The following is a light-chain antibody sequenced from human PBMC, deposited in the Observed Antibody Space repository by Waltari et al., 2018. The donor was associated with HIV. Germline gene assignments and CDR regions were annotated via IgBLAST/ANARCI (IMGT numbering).Light chain of an antibody. CDR2: RNN. CDR3: AAWDDNLSAVV. Sequence: QSVLTQPHSTSGTPGQRVTISCSGSSSNIGANWVCWFQQLPGTAPKLLIYRNNQRPSGVPDRYSASKSGTSASLAISDLRADDEADYYCAAWDDNLSAVVFGGRTKLSVL. CDR1: SSNIGANW. V-gene: IGLV1-47*01. J-gene: IGLJ2*01.